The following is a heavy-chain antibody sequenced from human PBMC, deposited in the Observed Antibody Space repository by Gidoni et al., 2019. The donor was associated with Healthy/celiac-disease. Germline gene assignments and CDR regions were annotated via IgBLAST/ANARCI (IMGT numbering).Heavy chain of an antibody. CDR2: IYYSGST. CDR3: ARWVVGDYYYYYMDV. D-gene: IGHD2-15*01. J-gene: IGHJ6*03. Sequence: QVQLQESGPGLVKPSETLSLTCTVSGGSISSYYWSWIRQPPGKGLEWIGYIYYSGSTNYNPSLKSRVTISVDTSKNQFSLKLSSVTAADTAVYYCARWVVGDYYYYYMDVWGKGTTVTVSS. V-gene: IGHV4-59*01. CDR1: GGSISSYY.